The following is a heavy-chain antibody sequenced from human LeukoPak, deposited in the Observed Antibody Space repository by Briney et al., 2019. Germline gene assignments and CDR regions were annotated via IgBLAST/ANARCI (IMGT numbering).Heavy chain of an antibody. Sequence: GGSLRLSCAASGFTFSSSAMNWVRQAPGKGLEWVSGISGSGGSTFYADSVKGRFTISRDNSKNTLYLQMNSLGAEDTAVYYCARSDYYGSGNRLDYWGQGTLVTVSS. D-gene: IGHD3-10*01. CDR1: GFTFSSSA. CDR2: ISGSGGST. J-gene: IGHJ4*02. CDR3: ARSDYYGSGNRLDY. V-gene: IGHV3-23*01.